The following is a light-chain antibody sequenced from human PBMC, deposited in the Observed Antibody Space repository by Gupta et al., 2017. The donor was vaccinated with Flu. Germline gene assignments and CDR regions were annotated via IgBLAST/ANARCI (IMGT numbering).Light chain of an antibody. CDR1: LSVLYRSNDKNY. V-gene: IGKV4-1*01. J-gene: IGKJ2*03. CDR2: WAS. CDR3: QQYYSTPRS. Sequence: DIVMTQSPDSLAVSLGERATINCRSSLSVLYRSNDKNYLAWYQQKIGQPPKMIIYWASTRESGVPDRFSGSGSGTDFTLTISSLQAEDVAVYYCQQYYSTPRSFGQGTKLEI.